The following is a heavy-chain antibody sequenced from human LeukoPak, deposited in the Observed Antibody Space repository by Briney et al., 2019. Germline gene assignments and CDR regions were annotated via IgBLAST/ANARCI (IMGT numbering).Heavy chain of an antibody. D-gene: IGHD3-16*01. J-gene: IGHJ3*02. CDR1: GGSISSGGYS. CDR3: AREAPGLADAFDI. V-gene: IGHV4-30-2*01. CDR2: IYHSGST. Sequence: NASETLSLTCIVSGGSISSGGYSWSWIRQPPGKGLEWIGYIYHSGSTYYNPSLKSRVTISVDRSKNQFSLKLSSVTAADTAVYYCAREAPGLADAFDIWGQGTMVTVSS.